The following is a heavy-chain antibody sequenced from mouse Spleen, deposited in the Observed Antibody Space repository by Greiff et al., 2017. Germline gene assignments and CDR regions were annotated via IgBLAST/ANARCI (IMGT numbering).Heavy chain of an antibody. D-gene: IGHD2-4*01. CDR2: INPNNGGT. Sequence: VQLKESGPELVKPGASVKMSCKASGYTFTDYNMHWVKQSHGKSLEWIGYINPNNGGTSYNQKIKGKATLTVNKSSSTAYMELRSLTSEDSAVYYCARKYYDYDGFAYWGQGTLVTVSA. V-gene: IGHV1-22*01. J-gene: IGHJ3*01. CDR1: GYTFTDYN. CDR3: ARKYYDYDGFAY.